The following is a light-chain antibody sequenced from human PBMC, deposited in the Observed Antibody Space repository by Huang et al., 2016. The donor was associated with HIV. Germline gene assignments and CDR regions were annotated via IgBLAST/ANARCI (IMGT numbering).Light chain of an antibody. J-gene: IGKJ4*01. V-gene: IGKV1D-8*03. Sequence: VIWMTQSPPLRSVSTGDRVTINCRVSQDINTYLAWYQQKPGKTPQLLIDTASVLQNGLTSRFNGSGSGTQFTLTINCLLTEDFATYYCQQYHAFPLTFSAGTKVEI. CDR1: QDINTY. CDR2: TAS. CDR3: QQYHAFPLT.